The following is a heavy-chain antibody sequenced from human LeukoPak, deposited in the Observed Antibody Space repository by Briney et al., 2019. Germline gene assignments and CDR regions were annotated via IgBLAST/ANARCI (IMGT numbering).Heavy chain of an antibody. CDR1: GYTFTNYY. J-gene: IGHJ4*02. Sequence: ASVTVSCKTSGYTFTNYYVHWVRQAPGQGLEWMGYIIPDSGGADYDQRFQGRVTMTRDKSISTVYMELSSLRSDDTAVYYCSTEDKYCSGANCGKYWGQGTLVTVPS. D-gene: IGHD2-15*01. CDR2: IIPDSGGA. CDR3: STEDKYCSGANCGKY. V-gene: IGHV1-2*02.